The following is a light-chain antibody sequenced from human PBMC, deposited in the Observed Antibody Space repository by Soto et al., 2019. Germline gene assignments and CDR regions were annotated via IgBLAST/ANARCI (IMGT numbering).Light chain of an antibody. Sequence: EIVLTQSPGTLSLSPGERATLSCRASQSVSSTYLAWYQQKPGQAPRLLIYGASSRATGIPDRFSGSGSATDFTLTISRLEPEDFAVYYCQHYGSSRWTFGQGTRVDI. CDR3: QHYGSSRWT. CDR2: GAS. J-gene: IGKJ1*01. V-gene: IGKV3-20*01. CDR1: QSVSSTY.